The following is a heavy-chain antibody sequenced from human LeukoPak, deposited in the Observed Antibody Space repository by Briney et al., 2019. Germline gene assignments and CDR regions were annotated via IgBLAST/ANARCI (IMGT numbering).Heavy chain of an antibody. Sequence: ASVKVSCRASGYTFTTYVISWVRQAPGQGLEWMGWISAYNGNTNYAQKLQGRVTMTTDTSTGTAYMELRSLRSDDTAVYYCARVDDYDSEGSLIGAFDIWGQGTMVTVSS. CDR1: GYTFTTYV. V-gene: IGHV1-18*01. CDR2: ISAYNGNT. J-gene: IGHJ3*02. CDR3: ARVDDYDSEGSLIGAFDI. D-gene: IGHD3-22*01.